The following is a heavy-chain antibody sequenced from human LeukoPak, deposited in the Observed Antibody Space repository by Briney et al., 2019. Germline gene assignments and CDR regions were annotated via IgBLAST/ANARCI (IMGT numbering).Heavy chain of an antibody. CDR1: GFTFSSYA. Sequence: XSXRXSCAASGFTFSSYAMSWVRQAPGKGLEWVSAISGSGGSTYYADSVKGRFTISRDNSKDTLYLQMNSLRAEDTAVYYCAKAPLSIAVAGTRWFDPWGQGTLVTVSS. J-gene: IGHJ5*02. V-gene: IGHV3-23*01. CDR2: ISGSGGST. CDR3: AKAPLSIAVAGTRWFDP. D-gene: IGHD6-19*01.